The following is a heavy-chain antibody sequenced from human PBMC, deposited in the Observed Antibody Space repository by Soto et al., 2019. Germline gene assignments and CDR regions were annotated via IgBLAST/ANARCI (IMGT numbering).Heavy chain of an antibody. D-gene: IGHD2-15*01. Sequence: SETLSLTCTVSGGSISSGGYYWSLIRQHPGKGLEWIGYIYYSGSTYYNPSLKSRVTISVDTSKNQFSLKLSSVTAADTAVYYCARHCSGGSCYIPIDYWGQGNLVTVSS. CDR2: IYYSGST. CDR3: ARHCSGGSCYIPIDY. J-gene: IGHJ4*02. V-gene: IGHV4-31*03. CDR1: GGSISSGGYY.